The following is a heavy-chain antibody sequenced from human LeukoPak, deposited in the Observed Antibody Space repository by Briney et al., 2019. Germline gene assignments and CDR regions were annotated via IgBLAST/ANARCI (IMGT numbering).Heavy chain of an antibody. CDR3: ARLLSD. V-gene: IGHV3-74*01. Sequence: PGGSLRLSCAASGFIFSSSWMHWVRQAPGKGLVWVSHINTDGSYTNYADSVKGRFTISRDNAKNTLYLQINSLRADDTAVYYCARLLSDWGQGTLVSVSS. D-gene: IGHD1-26*01. J-gene: IGHJ4*02. CDR1: GFIFSSSW. CDR2: INTDGSYT.